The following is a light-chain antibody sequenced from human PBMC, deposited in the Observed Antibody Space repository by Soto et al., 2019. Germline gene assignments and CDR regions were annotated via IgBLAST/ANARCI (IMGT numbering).Light chain of an antibody. CDR2: EVT. V-gene: IGLV2-8*01. CDR1: SSDVAGSDY. CDR3: SSFARGDNPHVL. Sequence: QSVLTQPPSASGFPGQSVTISCTRTSSDVAGSDYVSWYQQHPGKAPKLIIYEVTKRPAGVPDRFSGSKSGNTASLTVSGLQADDESYYYCSSFARGDNPHVLFGGGTKVTVL. J-gene: IGLJ2*01.